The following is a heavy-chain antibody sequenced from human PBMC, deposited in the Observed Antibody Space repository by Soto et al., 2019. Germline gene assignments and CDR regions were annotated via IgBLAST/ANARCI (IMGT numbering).Heavy chain of an antibody. V-gene: IGHV4-59*12. D-gene: IGHD4-17*01. J-gene: IGHJ4*02. CDR3: ARSQTTVTSYDN. CDR2: IYYSGST. Sequence: PSETLSLTCTVSGGSISSYYWSWIRQPPGKGLEWIGYIYYSGSTNYNPSLKSRVTISVDRSKNQFSLKLSSVTAADTAVYYCARSQTTVTSYDNWGQGTLVTVSS. CDR1: GGSISSYY.